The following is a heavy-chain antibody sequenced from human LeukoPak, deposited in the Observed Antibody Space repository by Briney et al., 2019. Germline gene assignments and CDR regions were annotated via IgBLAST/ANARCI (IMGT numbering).Heavy chain of an antibody. CDR1: GYTFTSYD. D-gene: IGHD4-17*01. J-gene: IGHJ3*02. Sequence: ASVKVSCKASGYTFTSYDINWVRQATGRGLEWMGWMNPNSGNTGYAQKFQGRVTMTRNTSISTAYMELSSLRSEDTAVYYCAIYGDYPEAFDIWGQGTMVTVSS. V-gene: IGHV1-8*01. CDR3: AIYGDYPEAFDI. CDR2: MNPNSGNT.